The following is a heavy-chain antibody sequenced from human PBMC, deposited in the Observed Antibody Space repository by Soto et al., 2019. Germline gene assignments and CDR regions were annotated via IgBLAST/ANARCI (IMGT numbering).Heavy chain of an antibody. V-gene: IGHV1-18*04. CDR1: GYTFTSYG. CDR3: AREEGISDWHAFDY. Sequence: ASVKVSCKASGYTFTSYGISWVRQAPGQGLEWMGWISTYNGNTIYAQKIQGRVTMTTDTSTSTAYVELRSLRSDGTAVYYCAREEGISDWHAFDYWGQGTLVTVSS. CDR2: ISTYNGNT. J-gene: IGHJ4*02. D-gene: IGHD6-19*01.